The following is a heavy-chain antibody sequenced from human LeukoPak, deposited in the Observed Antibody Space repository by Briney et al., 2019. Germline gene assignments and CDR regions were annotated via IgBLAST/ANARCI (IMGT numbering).Heavy chain of an antibody. D-gene: IGHD6-19*01. CDR1: GFTFSRFW. Sequence: GGSLRLPCAASGFTFSRFWMNWVRQTPGKGLEWVANIKQGGSEKNYVDSVKGRFTISRDDAQNSLFLQMNSLRAEDTALYYCVKSNGWLAVSWGPGTLVTVSS. CDR3: VKSNGWLAVS. V-gene: IGHV3-7*01. J-gene: IGHJ4*02. CDR2: IKQGGSEK.